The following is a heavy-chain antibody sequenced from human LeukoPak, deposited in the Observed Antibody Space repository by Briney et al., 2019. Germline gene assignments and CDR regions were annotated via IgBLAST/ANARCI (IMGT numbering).Heavy chain of an antibody. CDR1: GFTFSSYA. CDR2: ISYDGSNK. V-gene: IGHV3-30*04. Sequence: PGGSLRLSCAASGFTFSSYAMSWVRQAPGKGLEWVAVISYDGSNKYYADSVKGRFTISRDNSKNTLYLQMNSLRAEDTAVYYCARDSGGSYFDYWGQGTLVTVSS. CDR3: ARDSGGSYFDY. D-gene: IGHD1-26*01. J-gene: IGHJ4*02.